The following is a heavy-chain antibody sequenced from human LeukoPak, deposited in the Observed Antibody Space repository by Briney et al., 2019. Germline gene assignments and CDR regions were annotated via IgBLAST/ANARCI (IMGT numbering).Heavy chain of an antibody. D-gene: IGHD2-8*01. CDR3: ARRSVLGAFDI. CDR2: INSDGSST. V-gene: IGHV3-74*01. CDR1: GFTFSSYW. Sequence: GGSLTLSCAASGFTFSSYWMHWVRQAPGKGLVWVSRINSDGSSTSYADSVKGRFTISRDNAKNTLYLQMNSLRAEDTAVYYCARRSVLGAFDIWGQGTMVTVSS. J-gene: IGHJ3*02.